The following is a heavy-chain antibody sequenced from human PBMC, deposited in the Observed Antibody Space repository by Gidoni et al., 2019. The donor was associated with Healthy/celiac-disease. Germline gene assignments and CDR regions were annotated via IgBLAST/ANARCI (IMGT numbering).Heavy chain of an antibody. D-gene: IGHD3-22*01. J-gene: IGHJ4*02. Sequence: QLQLQESGPGLVKPSETLSLTCTVSGGSISSSSYYWGWLRQPPGKGLEWIGSIYYSGSTYYNPSLKSRVTISVDTSKNQFSRKLSSVTAADTAVYYCARHGDYYDSSGPVLDWGQGTLVTVSS. CDR1: GGSISSSSYY. CDR2: IYYSGST. V-gene: IGHV4-39*01. CDR3: ARHGDYYDSSGPVLD.